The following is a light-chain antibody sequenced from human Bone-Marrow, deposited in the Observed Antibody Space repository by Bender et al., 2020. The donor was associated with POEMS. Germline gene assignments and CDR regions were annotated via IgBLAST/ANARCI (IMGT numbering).Light chain of an antibody. V-gene: IGLV2-8*01. CDR2: EVT. J-gene: IGLJ3*02. CDR3: SAYTDSSTQV. CDR1: SSDVGGYDY. Sequence: QSALTQPPSASGSPGQSVTISCTGTSSDVGGYDYVSWYQQHPGKAPKLVIYEVTKRPSGVPDRFSGSKSGNTASLTVSGLQAEDEADYYCSAYTDSSTQVFGGGTKVTVL.